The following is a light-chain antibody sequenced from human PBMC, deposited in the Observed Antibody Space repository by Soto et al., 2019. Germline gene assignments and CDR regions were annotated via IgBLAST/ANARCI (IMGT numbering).Light chain of an antibody. CDR2: EVS. CDR1: STDVGDSNH. CDR3: NSQTTSGIRV. V-gene: IGLV2-14*01. Sequence: QSVLTQPASVSGSPGQSITISFTGTSTDVGDSNHVSWYQHHPGKAPKLIIYEVSYRPSGVSNRFSGSQSAYTASLTISGLQAEDEADYYCNSQTTSGIRVFGTGTKVTVL. J-gene: IGLJ1*01.